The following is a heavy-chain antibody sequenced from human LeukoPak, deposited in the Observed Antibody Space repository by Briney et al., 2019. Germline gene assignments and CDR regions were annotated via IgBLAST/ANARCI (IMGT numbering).Heavy chain of an antibody. CDR3: AILPGYSSSWYEVDY. CDR2: ISGSGGST. V-gene: IGHV3-23*01. Sequence: PGGSLRLSCAASGFIFSRYAMSWVRQAPGKGLEWVSGISGSGGSTYYADSVKGRFTISRDNSKNTLYLQMNSPRAEDTAVYYCAILPGYSSSWYEVDYWGQGTLVTVSS. J-gene: IGHJ4*02. D-gene: IGHD6-13*01. CDR1: GFIFSRYA.